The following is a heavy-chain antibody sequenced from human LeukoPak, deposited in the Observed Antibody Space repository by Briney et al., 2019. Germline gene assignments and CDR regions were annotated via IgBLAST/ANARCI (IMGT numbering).Heavy chain of an antibody. V-gene: IGHV3-73*01. CDR1: GFIFSDSG. CDR2: IRSKANSYAT. J-gene: IGHJ4*02. Sequence: QPGGSLRLSCAASGFIFSDSGMHWVRQASGKGLEWVGRIRSKANSYATAYAASVKGRFTISRDDSKNMAYLQKNSLKTEDTAVYYCTRFHVDSTMEVDYWGQGTLVTVSS. D-gene: IGHD5-18*01. CDR3: TRFHVDSTMEVDY.